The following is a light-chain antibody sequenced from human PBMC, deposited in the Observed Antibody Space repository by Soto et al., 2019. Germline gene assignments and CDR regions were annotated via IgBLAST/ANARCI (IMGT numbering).Light chain of an antibody. V-gene: IGLV1-40*01. CDR1: SFNIGAGYD. CDR2: GNS. J-gene: IGLJ2*01. Sequence: QSVLTQPPSVSGAPGQRVTISCTGSSFNIGAGYDVHWYQHLPGTAPKLLIYGNSNRPSGVPDRFSGSKSGTSASLAITGLQAEDEADYYCQSYDTSLSGSVFGGGTKVTVL. CDR3: QSYDTSLSGSV.